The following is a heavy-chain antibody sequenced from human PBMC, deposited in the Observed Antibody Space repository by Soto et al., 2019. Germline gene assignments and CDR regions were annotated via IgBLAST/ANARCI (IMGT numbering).Heavy chain of an antibody. CDR2: IKHLESEK. D-gene: IGHD1-1*01. CDR1: GSTFTNYW. CDR3: ARHAYNFLTFDS. J-gene: IGHJ4*02. V-gene: IGHV3-7*01. Sequence: PGGSLRLSCAASGSTFTNYWMNWVRQPPGKGLEWVANIKHLESEKFYVGSVRGRFTISRDNAKNSVYLQMDSLRAEDTAVYYCARHAYNFLTFDSWGQGTLVTVSS.